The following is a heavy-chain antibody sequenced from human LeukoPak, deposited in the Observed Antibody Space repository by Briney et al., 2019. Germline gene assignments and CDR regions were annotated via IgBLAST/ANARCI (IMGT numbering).Heavy chain of an antibody. Sequence: ASVKVSCKASGYTFTGYYMHWVRQAPGQGLEWMGWINPNSGGTNYAQKFQGRVTMTRDTSISTVYMELSWLRSDDTAVYYCARDFGYSGYPRHNWFDPWGQGTLVTVSS. CDR1: GYTFTGYY. J-gene: IGHJ5*02. D-gene: IGHD5-12*01. V-gene: IGHV1-2*02. CDR3: ARDFGYSGYPRHNWFDP. CDR2: INPNSGGT.